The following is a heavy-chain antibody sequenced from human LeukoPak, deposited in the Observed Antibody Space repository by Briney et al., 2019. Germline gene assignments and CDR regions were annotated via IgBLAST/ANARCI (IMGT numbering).Heavy chain of an antibody. CDR2: IYTSGSP. CDR3: AAASRYCSGGSCYSSLGKEFVY. Sequence: PSETLSLTCTVSGGSISSYYWSWIRQPAGKGLEWIGRIYTSGSPNYNPSLKSRVTMSVDTSKNQFSLKVSSVTAADTAVYYCAAASRYCSGGSCYSSLGKEFVYWGQGTLVTVSS. CDR1: GGSISSYY. J-gene: IGHJ4*02. V-gene: IGHV4-4*07. D-gene: IGHD2-15*01.